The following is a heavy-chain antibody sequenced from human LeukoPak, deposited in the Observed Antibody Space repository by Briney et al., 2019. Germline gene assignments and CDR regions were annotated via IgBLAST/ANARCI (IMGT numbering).Heavy chain of an antibody. CDR2: IHDGGTT. CDR3: ARIGSPGVAYYGMDV. J-gene: IGHJ6*02. V-gene: IGHV3-66*02. D-gene: IGHD3-3*01. Sequence: PGGSLRLSCAASGVTVGNTYMSWVRQAPGKGLEWVSVIHDGGTTYYAASVEGRFTIARDNSRNTLSLQMNSLTTEDTAVYYCARIGSPGVAYYGMDVWGQGTTVTVSS. CDR1: GVTVGNTY.